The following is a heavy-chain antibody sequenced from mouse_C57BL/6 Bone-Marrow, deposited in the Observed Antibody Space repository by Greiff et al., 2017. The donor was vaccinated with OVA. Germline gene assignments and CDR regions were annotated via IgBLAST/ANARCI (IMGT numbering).Heavy chain of an antibody. V-gene: IGHV1-82*01. CDR3: ARGYYGSSYYWYFDV. CDR1: GYAFSSSW. Sequence: VHLVESGPELVKPGASVKISCKASGYAFSSSWMNWVKQRPGKGLEWIGRIYPGDGDTNYNGKFKGKATLTADKSSSTAYMQLSSLTSEDSAVYFCARGYYGSSYYWYFDVWGTGTTVTVSS. J-gene: IGHJ1*03. CDR2: IYPGDGDT. D-gene: IGHD1-1*01.